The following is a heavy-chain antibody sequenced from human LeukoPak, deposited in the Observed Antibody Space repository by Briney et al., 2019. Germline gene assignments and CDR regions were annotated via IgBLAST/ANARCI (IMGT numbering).Heavy chain of an antibody. CDR3: ARGGAAPDY. Sequence: GGSLRLSCAASGFTFSSYSMNWVRQAPGKGLEWVSSISNDGKYIYYADSVKGRFTISRDNAKNSLYLQMNSLRAEDTAVYYCARGGAAPDYWGQGTLVTVSS. CDR2: ISNDGKYI. D-gene: IGHD1-26*01. V-gene: IGHV3-21*01. J-gene: IGHJ4*02. CDR1: GFTFSSYS.